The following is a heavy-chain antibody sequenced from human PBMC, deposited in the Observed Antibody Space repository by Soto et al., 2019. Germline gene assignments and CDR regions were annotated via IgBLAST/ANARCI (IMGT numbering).Heavy chain of an antibody. CDR3: ARDHHSYYDTSGYYPYFDF. Sequence: PAETLSLTCTVSGGSVNTAPYHWSCIRQSPRNGLEWIGNIYYTGSTNYNPSFESRVAISLDTSNTQFSLRLTSLTAADTAVYFCARDHHSYYDTSGYYPYFDFWGQGTLVTVSS. CDR2: IYYTGST. D-gene: IGHD3-22*01. CDR1: GGSVNTAPYH. J-gene: IGHJ4*02. V-gene: IGHV4-61*01.